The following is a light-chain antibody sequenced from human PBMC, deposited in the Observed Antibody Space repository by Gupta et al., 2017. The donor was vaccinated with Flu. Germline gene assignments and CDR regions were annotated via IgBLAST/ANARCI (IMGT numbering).Light chain of an antibody. Sequence: QSVQTQPPSESGTPGQRVTISCSGSTSNIGSNPVNWYQHVPGTASKLLIYSNNQRPSGVPDRFSGSKSGTSASLAITGLQAEDEADYYCAAWDDSLNGWGFGGGTKLTVL. J-gene: IGLJ3*02. CDR1: TSNIGSNP. CDR3: AAWDDSLNGWG. CDR2: SNN. V-gene: IGLV1-44*01.